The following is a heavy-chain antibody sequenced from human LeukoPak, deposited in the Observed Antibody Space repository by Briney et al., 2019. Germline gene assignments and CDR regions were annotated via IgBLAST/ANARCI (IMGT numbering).Heavy chain of an antibody. J-gene: IGHJ3*01. Sequence: GGSLRLSCAASGISFSTSWMSWVRQAPGKGPEWVAYLKGDGSEISYVDSVKGRFTISRDNAKNSLYLQMDSLRVEDTAVYYCARGVVSRAAFGVWGQGTMVTVSS. CDR1: GISFSTSW. CDR3: ARGVVSRAAFGV. V-gene: IGHV3-7*05. CDR2: LKGDGSEI.